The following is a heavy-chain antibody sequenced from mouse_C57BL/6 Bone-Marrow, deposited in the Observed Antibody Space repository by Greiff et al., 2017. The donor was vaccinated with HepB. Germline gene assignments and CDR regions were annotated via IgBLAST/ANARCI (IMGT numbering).Heavy chain of an antibody. V-gene: IGHV3-6*01. CDR1: GYSITSGYY. Sequence: DVKLQESGPGLVKPSQSLSLTCSVTGYSITSGYYWNWIRQFPGNNLEWMGYISYDGSNNYNPSLKNRISITRDTSKNQFFLKLNSVTTEDTATYYCAREGDRDYAMDYWGQGTSVTVSS. CDR3: AREGDRDYAMDY. CDR2: ISYDGSN. D-gene: IGHD3-3*01. J-gene: IGHJ4*01.